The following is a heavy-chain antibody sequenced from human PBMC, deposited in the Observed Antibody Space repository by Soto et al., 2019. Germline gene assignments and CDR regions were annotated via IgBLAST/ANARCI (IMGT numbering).Heavy chain of an antibody. CDR3: ATEVFTGTTPTFDY. V-gene: IGHV1-18*01. CDR2: ISAYNGNT. CDR1: GYTFTSYG. J-gene: IGHJ4*02. Sequence: GASVKVSCKASGYTFTSYGISWVRQAPGQGLEWMGWISAYNGNTNYAQKLQGRVTMTEDTSTDTAYMELSSLRSEDTAVYYCATEVFTGTTPTFDYWGQGTLVTVSS. D-gene: IGHD1-1*01.